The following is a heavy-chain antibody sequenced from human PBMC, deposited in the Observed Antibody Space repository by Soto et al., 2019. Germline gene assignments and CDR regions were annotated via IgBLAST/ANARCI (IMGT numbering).Heavy chain of an antibody. CDR3: ARTTYGDYAAFDI. J-gene: IGHJ3*02. CDR1: GGSISSYY. D-gene: IGHD4-17*01. V-gene: IGHV4-59*01. Sequence: SETLSLTCTVSGGSISSYYWSWIRQPPGKGLEWIGYIYYSGSTNYNPSLKSRVTISVDTSKNQFSLKLSSVTAADTAVYYCARTTYGDYAAFDIWGQGTTVTVSS. CDR2: IYYSGST.